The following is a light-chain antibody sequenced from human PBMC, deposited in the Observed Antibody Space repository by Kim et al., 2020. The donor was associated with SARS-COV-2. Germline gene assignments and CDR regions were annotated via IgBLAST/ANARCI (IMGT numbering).Light chain of an antibody. CDR1: QSVTDN. CDR3: HQSNSWPLT. Sequence: VSPGESVPLSCRASQSVTDNLAWYQQRPGQAPRLLIFSASTRATGIPDRFSGSGSGTEFTLSITSLQSEDFAVYYCHQSNSWPLTFGGGTKVDIK. V-gene: IGKV3-15*01. CDR2: SAS. J-gene: IGKJ4*01.